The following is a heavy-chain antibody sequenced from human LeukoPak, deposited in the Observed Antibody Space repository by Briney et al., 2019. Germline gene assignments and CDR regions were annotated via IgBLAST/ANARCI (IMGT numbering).Heavy chain of an antibody. CDR1: GFTFSSYA. Sequence: GGSLRLSCAAAGFTFSSYAMSWVRQAPGKGLEWVSAISGSGGITYHADSVKGRFTISRDNSKNTLYLQMTSLRAEDTAVYYCAKAIYASGSPYTSIDYWGQGTLVTVSS. D-gene: IGHD3-10*01. J-gene: IGHJ4*02. CDR2: ISGSGGIT. V-gene: IGHV3-23*01. CDR3: AKAIYASGSPYTSIDY.